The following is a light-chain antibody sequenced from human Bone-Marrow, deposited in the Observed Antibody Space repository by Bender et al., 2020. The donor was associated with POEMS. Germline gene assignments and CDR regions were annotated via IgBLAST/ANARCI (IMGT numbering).Light chain of an antibody. V-gene: IGLV1-40*01. CDR3: QSADNSGTWV. CDR2: GYN. Sequence: QSVLTQPPSVSGAPGQRVTISCTGSSSNTGSGYDINWYQHLPGTAPKLLIYGYNNRPSGVPDRFSGSSSGTSVTLTISGVQAEDEADYYCQSADNSGTWVFGGGTKLTVL. CDR1: SSNTGSGYD. J-gene: IGLJ3*02.